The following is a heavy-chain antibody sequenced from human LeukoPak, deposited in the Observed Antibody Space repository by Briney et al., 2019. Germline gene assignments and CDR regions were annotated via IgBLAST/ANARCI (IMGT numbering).Heavy chain of an antibody. CDR1: GFTFDDYA. Sequence: PGGSLRLSCAASGFTFDDYAMHWVRQAPGQGLEWVSGISWNSGDIGYADSAKGRFTISRDNAKNSLYLQMNSLRAEDTAVYYCAKHYSSGWYGDWFDPWGQGTLVTVSS. CDR2: ISWNSGDI. V-gene: IGHV3-9*01. CDR3: AKHYSSGWYGDWFDP. J-gene: IGHJ5*02. D-gene: IGHD6-19*01.